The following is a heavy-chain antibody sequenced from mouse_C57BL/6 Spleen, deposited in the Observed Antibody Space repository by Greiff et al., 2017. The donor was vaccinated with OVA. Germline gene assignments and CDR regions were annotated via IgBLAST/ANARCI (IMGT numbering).Heavy chain of an antibody. V-gene: IGHV1-80*01. CDR1: GYAFSSYW. CDR3: ARSRGNYWYFDV. Sequence: QVQLQQSGAELVKPGASVKISCKASGYAFSSYWMNWVKQRPGKGLEWIGQIYPGDGDTNYNGKFKGKATLTADKSSSTAYMQLSSLTSEDSAVYFCARSRGNYWYFDVWGTGTTVTVSS. D-gene: IGHD2-1*01. J-gene: IGHJ1*03. CDR2: IYPGDGDT.